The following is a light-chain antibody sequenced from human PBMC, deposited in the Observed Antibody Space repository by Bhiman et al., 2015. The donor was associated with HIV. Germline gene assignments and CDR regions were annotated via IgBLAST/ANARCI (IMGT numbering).Light chain of an antibody. CDR1: SSDVGGYNH. CDR2: DVS. Sequence: QSALTQPASVSGSPGQSITISCTGTSSDVGGYNHVSWYQQHPGKAPKLMIYDVSNRPSGVSNRFSGSKSGTSASLAISGLRSEDEADYYCAAWDDSLSGFWVFGGGTKLTVL. J-gene: IGLJ3*02. CDR3: AAWDDSLSGFWV. V-gene: IGLV2-14*03.